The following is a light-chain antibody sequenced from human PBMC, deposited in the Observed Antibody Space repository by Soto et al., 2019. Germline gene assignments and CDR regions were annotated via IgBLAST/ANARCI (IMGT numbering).Light chain of an antibody. CDR3: QQRYRWPET. Sequence: EIVLTQSPGTLSSSPGERATLPCRASQSVTNFLAWYQQKPGQSPSLLIYNASHRATGIPARFSGSGSGTDFTLTISSLEPEDFAVYYCQQRYRWPETFGQGTKVEIK. J-gene: IGKJ1*01. CDR1: QSVTNF. CDR2: NAS. V-gene: IGKV3-11*01.